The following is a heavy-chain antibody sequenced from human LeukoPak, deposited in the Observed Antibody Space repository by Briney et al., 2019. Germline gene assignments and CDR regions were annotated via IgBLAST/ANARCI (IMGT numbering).Heavy chain of an antibody. D-gene: IGHD6-6*01. CDR1: GGSFSGYY. CDR2: INHIGST. Sequence: SETLSLTCAVYGGSFSGYYWSWIRQPPGKGLKWIGEINHIGSTNYNPSLKSRVTISVDTSKNQSSLKLSSVTAADTAVYYCARVPLGYSSWSWFDPWGQGTLVTVSS. V-gene: IGHV4-34*01. CDR3: ARVPLGYSSWSWFDP. J-gene: IGHJ5*02.